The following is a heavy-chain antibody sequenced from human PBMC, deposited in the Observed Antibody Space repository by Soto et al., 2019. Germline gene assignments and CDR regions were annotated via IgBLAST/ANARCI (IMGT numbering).Heavy chain of an antibody. CDR3: ARDQRGYSWQVSRYYFAY. V-gene: IGHV1-69*01. CDR1: GGTFSSYA. CDR2: IIPIFGTA. D-gene: IGHD5-18*01. J-gene: IGHJ4*02. Sequence: QVQLVQSGAEVKKPGSSVKVSCKASGGTFSSYAISWVRQAPGQGLEWMGGIIPIFGTANYAQKFQGRVTITAEESASPAYMELSSLRSEDTVVYYWARDQRGYSWQVSRYYFAYWGQGTLVTVSS.